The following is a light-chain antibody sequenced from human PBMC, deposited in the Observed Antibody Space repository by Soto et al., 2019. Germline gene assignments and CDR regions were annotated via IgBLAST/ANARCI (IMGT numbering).Light chain of an antibody. J-gene: IGKJ2*01. CDR3: QQSYSAART. V-gene: IGKV1-39*01. Sequence: IQMTQTPSSLPTSLGDRVSITCGARQCIGTYLREYQQKTWKAPKLLIYCASNLQIGVTSRFSGSGSETSFTLTISSLQSEDFATYYCQQSYSAARTVGQGNKVDIK. CDR2: CAS. CDR1: QCIGTY.